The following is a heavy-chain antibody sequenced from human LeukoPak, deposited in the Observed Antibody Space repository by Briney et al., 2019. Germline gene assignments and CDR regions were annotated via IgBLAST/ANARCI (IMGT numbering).Heavy chain of an antibody. J-gene: IGHJ3*02. Sequence: GGSLRLSCAASGFTVSSNYMSWVRQAPGKGLEWVSVIYSDGSTYYADSVKGRFTISRDNSNNTLYLQMNSLRAEDTAVYYCARDVGSSSWARAFDIWGQGTMVTVSS. CDR1: GFTVSSNY. CDR3: ARDVGSSSWARAFDI. D-gene: IGHD6-13*01. V-gene: IGHV3-66*01. CDR2: IYSDGST.